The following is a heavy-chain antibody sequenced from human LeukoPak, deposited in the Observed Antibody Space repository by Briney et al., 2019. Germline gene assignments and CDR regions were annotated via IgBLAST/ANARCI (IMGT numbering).Heavy chain of an antibody. CDR1: GGSISSGGYY. CDR3: ARERYCSGGSCPGAFDI. J-gene: IGHJ3*02. Sequence: SETLSLTCTVSGGSISSGGYYWSWIRQHPGKGLEWIGYIYSSGSTYYNPSLKSRVTISVDTSKNQFSLKLSSVTAADTAVYYCARERYCSGGSCPGAFDIWGQGTMVTVSS. CDR2: IYSSGST. V-gene: IGHV4-31*03. D-gene: IGHD2-15*01.